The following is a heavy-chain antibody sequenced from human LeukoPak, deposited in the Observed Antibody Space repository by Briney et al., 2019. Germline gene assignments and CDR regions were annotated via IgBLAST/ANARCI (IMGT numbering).Heavy chain of an antibody. D-gene: IGHD3-22*01. V-gene: IGHV3-30-3*01. Sequence: PGRSLRLSCAASGFTFSSYAMHWVRQAPGKGLEWVAVISYDGSNKYYADSVKGRFTISRDNSKNTLYLQMNGLRAEDTAVYYCARGAGDYYDSSGYDAFDIWGQGTMVTVSS. J-gene: IGHJ3*02. CDR3: ARGAGDYYDSSGYDAFDI. CDR2: ISYDGSNK. CDR1: GFTFSSYA.